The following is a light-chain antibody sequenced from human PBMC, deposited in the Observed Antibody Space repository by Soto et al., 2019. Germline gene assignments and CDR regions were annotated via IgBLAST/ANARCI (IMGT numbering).Light chain of an antibody. CDR1: QPVNRNY. CDR3: QQYGNSLT. Sequence: VLTQSPGTLSLSPGEGATLSCRASQPVNRNYLAWYQQKPGQAPRLVISGTSNRATGIPVRFSGTGSGTDFTLIIRRLEPEDFAVYYCQQYGNSLTFGGGTQV. CDR2: GTS. V-gene: IGKV3-20*01. J-gene: IGKJ4*01.